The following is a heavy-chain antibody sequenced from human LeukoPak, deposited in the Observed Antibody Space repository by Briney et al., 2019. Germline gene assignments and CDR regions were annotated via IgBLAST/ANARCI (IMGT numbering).Heavy chain of an antibody. V-gene: IGHV4-34*01. CDR3: AREEAYSSSSDAFDI. D-gene: IGHD6-6*01. J-gene: IGHJ3*02. CDR2: INHSGST. CDR1: GRSFSGYY. Sequence: SEPLSLTCAVCGRSFSGYYWRWIRQPPGRGLEWFGEINHSGSTNYNPSLKSRVTISVDTSKNQFSLKLSSVTAADTAVYYCAREEAYSSSSDAFDIWGQGTMVTVSS.